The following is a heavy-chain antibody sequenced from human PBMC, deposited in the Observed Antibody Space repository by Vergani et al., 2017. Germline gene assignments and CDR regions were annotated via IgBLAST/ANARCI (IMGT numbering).Heavy chain of an antibody. J-gene: IGHJ6*03. CDR2: ICHTEDT. V-gene: IGHV4-4*03. D-gene: IGHD2-21*01. CDR3: ARDRMFIRVIAIHYMDV. Sequence: QVQLQESGPGLVKPPGTLSLTCAVSGDSISSNNCWTWVRQPPGKGLEWIGEICHTEDTKYSPSLKSRVTVSVDESRNLFSLRLNSVTAADTAVYYCARDRMFIRVIAIHYMDVWGKGTTVTVSS. CDR1: GDSISSNNC.